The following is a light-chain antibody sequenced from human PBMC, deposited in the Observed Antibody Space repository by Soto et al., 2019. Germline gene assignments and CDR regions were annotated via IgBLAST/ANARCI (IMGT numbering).Light chain of an antibody. CDR1: SSNIGSNA. V-gene: IGLV1-44*01. J-gene: IGLJ3*02. CDR3: ATWDDGLNGWV. CDR2: NNN. Sequence: QAVVTQPPSASGTPGQTVTISCSGRSSNIGSNAVNWYQQFPGMAPKVLIYNNNERPSGVPDRFSGSKSGTSASLAISGLQSEDEADDYCATWDDGLNGWVFGGGTKLTVL.